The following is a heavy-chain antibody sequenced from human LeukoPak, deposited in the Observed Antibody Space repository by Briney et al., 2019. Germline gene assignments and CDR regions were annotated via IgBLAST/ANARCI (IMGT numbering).Heavy chain of an antibody. D-gene: IGHD3-22*01. Sequence: GGSLRLSCAASGFTVSSNYMSWVRQAPGKGLEWVSVIYSGGSTYYADSVKGRFTISRDNSKNTLYLQMNSLRAEDTAVYYCAKVVGYYDSSGYYHWGQGTLVTVSS. CDR3: AKVVGYYDSSGYYH. CDR2: IYSGGST. J-gene: IGHJ5*02. CDR1: GFTVSSNY. V-gene: IGHV3-53*01.